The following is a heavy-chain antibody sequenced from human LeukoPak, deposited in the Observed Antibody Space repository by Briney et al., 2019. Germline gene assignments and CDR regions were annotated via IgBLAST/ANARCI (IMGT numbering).Heavy chain of an antibody. CDR2: IKQDGNEK. D-gene: IGHD6-13*01. CDR3: ARSDSSSWYTTVDY. CDR1: GFTFNTYW. Sequence: GGSLRLSCAASGFTFNTYWMTWVRQTPGKGLEWVANIKQDGNEKCYLDSVKGRFTISRDNAKNSLYLQMNSLRAEDTAVYYCARSDSSSWYTTVDYWGQGTLVTVSS. J-gene: IGHJ4*02. V-gene: IGHV3-7*01.